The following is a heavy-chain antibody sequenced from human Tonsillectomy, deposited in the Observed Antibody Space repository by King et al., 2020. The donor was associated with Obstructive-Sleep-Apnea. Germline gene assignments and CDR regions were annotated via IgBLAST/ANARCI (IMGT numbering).Heavy chain of an antibody. CDR3: AREGYYYASGSPRYFDY. CDR2: IYYSVST. CDR1: GDSISSSSHY. D-gene: IGHD3-10*01. J-gene: IGHJ4*02. V-gene: IGHV4-39*07. Sequence: QLQESGPGLVKPSETLSLTCTVSGDSISSSSHYWGWIRQPPGKGLEWIGSIYYSVSTYYNTSLKSRVTISVDTSKNQFSLKLSSVTAADTAVYYCAREGYYYASGSPRYFDYWGQGTLVTVSS.